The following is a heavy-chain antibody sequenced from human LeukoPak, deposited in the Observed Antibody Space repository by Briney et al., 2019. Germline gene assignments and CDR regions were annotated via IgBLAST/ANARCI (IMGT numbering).Heavy chain of an antibody. CDR3: ARFGSSSYDAFDI. J-gene: IGHJ3*02. CDR1: GYTFTSYG. CDR2: INPNSGGT. V-gene: IGHV1-2*02. Sequence: ASVKVSRKASGYTFTSYGISWVRQAPGQGLEWMGWINPNSGGTNYAQKFQGRVTMTRDTSISTAYMELSRLRSDDTAVYYCARFGSSSYDAFDIWGQGTMVTVSS. D-gene: IGHD6-13*01.